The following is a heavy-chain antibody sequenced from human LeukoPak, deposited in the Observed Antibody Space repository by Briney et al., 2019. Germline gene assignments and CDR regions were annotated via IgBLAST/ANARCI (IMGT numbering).Heavy chain of an antibody. D-gene: IGHD4-17*01. J-gene: IGHJ2*01. CDR2: MNPNSGNT. CDR3: ARGQSRYGDYWYFDL. V-gene: IGHV1-8*01. CDR1: GNTFTSYD. Sequence: GASVKVSCKASGNTFTSYDINWVRQATGQGLEWMGWMNPNSGNTGYAQKFQGRVTMTRNTSISTAYMELSSLRSEDTAVYYCARGQSRYGDYWYFDLWGRGTLVTVSS.